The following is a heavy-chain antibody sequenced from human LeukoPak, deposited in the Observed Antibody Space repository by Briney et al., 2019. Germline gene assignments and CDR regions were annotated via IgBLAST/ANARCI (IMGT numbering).Heavy chain of an antibody. CDR1: GFTFSNAW. V-gene: IGHV3-15*01. J-gene: IGHJ4*02. D-gene: IGHD6-13*01. Sequence: GGSLRLSCAASGFTFSNAWMSWVRQAPGKGLEWVGRIKSKTDGGTTDYAAPVKGRFTISRDDSKNTLYLQMNSLKTDDTAVYYCTTASSSWYSRDYWGQGTLVTVSS. CDR2: IKSKTDGGTT. CDR3: TTASSSWYSRDY.